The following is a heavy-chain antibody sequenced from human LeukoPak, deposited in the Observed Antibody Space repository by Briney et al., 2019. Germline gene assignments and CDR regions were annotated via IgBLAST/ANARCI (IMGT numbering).Heavy chain of an antibody. D-gene: IGHD3-10*01. V-gene: IGHV3-74*01. Sequence: GGSLRLSCAASGFTFSSYWMHWVRQAPGKGPVWVSRINSDGSATGYADSVKGRFTISRDNANNTLYLQMNSLRVEDTAVYYCARDPTYFYGSGTYSHYYGMDVWGQGTTVTVSS. CDR3: ARDPTYFYGSGTYSHYYGMDV. J-gene: IGHJ6*02. CDR1: GFTFSSYW. CDR2: INSDGSAT.